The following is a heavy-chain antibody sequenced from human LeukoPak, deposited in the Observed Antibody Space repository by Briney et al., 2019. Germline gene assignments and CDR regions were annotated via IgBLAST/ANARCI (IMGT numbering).Heavy chain of an antibody. CDR1: GYTFTSYG. V-gene: IGHV1-18*01. J-gene: IGHJ6*02. Sequence: GASVKVSCKASGYTFTSYGISWVRQAPGQGLEWMGWISAYNGNTNYAQKLQGRVTMTTDTSTSTAYMELRSLRSDDTAVYYCARDPRPSGSYYGFMTAYYYYYGMDVWGQGTTVTVSS. CDR3: ARDPRPSGSYYGFMTAYYYYYGMDV. CDR2: ISAYNGNT. D-gene: IGHD1-26*01.